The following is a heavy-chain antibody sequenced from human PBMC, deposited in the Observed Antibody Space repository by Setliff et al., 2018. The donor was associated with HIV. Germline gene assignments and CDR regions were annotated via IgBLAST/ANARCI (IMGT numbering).Heavy chain of an antibody. CDR3: AKDRRRGNWLDP. CDR1: GGTFSSYA. V-gene: IGHV1-69*10. J-gene: IGHJ5*02. CDR2: IIPIIGIT. Sequence: GASVKVSCKASGGTFSSYAISWVRQAPGQGLEWMGGIIPIIGITNQAQKFQGRVTITADKSTNTAYMELSSLRSEDTAVYYCAKDRRRGNWLDPWGQGTLVTVSS.